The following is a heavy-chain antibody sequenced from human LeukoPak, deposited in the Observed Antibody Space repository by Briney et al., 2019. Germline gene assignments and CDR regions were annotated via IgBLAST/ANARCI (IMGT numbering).Heavy chain of an antibody. Sequence: GGSLRLSCAASGFTFSDYSMNWVRQAPGKGLEWISYIGIDSGNTNYADSVKGRFTISGDKAKNSLYLQMNSLRVEDTAVYYYARDYKYAFDNWGRGTLVAVSS. CDR3: ARDYKYAFDN. CDR2: IGIDSGNT. J-gene: IGHJ4*02. V-gene: IGHV3-48*01. D-gene: IGHD5-24*01. CDR1: GFTFSDYS.